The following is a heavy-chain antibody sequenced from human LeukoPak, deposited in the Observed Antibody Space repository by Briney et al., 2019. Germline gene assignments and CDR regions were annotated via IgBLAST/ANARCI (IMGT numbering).Heavy chain of an antibody. CDR2: ISSSGSTI. J-gene: IGHJ4*02. Sequence: PGGSLRLSCAASGFTLSNYGMNWVRQAPGKGLEWVSYISSSGSTIYYADSVKGRFTISRDNAKNSLYLQMNSLRAEDTAAYYCARGFGDYGAFDYWGQGTLVTVSS. CDR1: GFTLSNYG. V-gene: IGHV3-48*03. CDR3: ARGFGDYGAFDY. D-gene: IGHD4-17*01.